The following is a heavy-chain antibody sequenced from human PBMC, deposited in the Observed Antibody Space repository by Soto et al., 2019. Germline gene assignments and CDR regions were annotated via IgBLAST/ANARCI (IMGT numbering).Heavy chain of an antibody. CDR3: ASSQGRSTSLEIYYYYYSGMDV. D-gene: IGHD2-2*01. Sequence: QVQLVQSGAEVKKPGSSVKVSCKASGGTFGSYAISWVRQAPGQGLEWMGGIIPIPGTANYAQKFQGRVTIAADESTSTAYMEPRSLRSEDTAVYYCASSQGRSTSLEIYYYYYSGMDVWGQGATVTVSS. J-gene: IGHJ6*02. CDR1: GGTFGSYA. V-gene: IGHV1-69*01. CDR2: IIPIPGTA.